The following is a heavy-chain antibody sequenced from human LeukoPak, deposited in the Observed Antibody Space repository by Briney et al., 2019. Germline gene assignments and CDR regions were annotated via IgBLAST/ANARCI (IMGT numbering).Heavy chain of an antibody. CDR3: ARASGFYGVGYYGMDV. Sequence: PSETLSLTCTVSGGSISSYYWSWIRQPPGKGLEWIGYIYYSGSTNYNPSLKSRVTISVDTSKNQFSLKLSSVTAADTAVYYCARASGFYGVGYYGMDVWGQGTTVTVSS. CDR1: GGSISSYY. V-gene: IGHV4-59*01. J-gene: IGHJ6*02. CDR2: IYYSGST. D-gene: IGHD4-17*01.